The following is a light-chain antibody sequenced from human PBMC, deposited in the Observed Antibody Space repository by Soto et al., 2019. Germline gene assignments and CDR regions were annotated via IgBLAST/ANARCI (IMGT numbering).Light chain of an antibody. V-gene: IGLV2-14*01. Sequence: QSALTQPASVSGSPGQSITISCTGTSSDVGGYNYVSWYQQHPGKAPKLMIYEVSTRPSGISNRFSGSKSGNTASLTISGRQAEDEADDYCSSYTSSTTNYVFGIGTKLTVL. J-gene: IGLJ1*01. CDR1: SSDVGGYNY. CDR3: SSYTSSTTNYV. CDR2: EVS.